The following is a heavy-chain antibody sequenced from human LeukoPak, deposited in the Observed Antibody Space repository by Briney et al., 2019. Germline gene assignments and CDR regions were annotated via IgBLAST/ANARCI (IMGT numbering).Heavy chain of an antibody. CDR2: ISSSSSTI. CDR1: GFTFNSYW. Sequence: GGSLRLSCAASGFTFNSYWMSWVRQAPGKGLEWVSYISSSSSTIYYADSVKGRFTISRDNAKSSLYLQMNSLRAEDTAVYYCASLIVAISPTFDYWGQGTLVTVSS. J-gene: IGHJ4*02. D-gene: IGHD5-12*01. V-gene: IGHV3-48*04. CDR3: ASLIVAISPTFDY.